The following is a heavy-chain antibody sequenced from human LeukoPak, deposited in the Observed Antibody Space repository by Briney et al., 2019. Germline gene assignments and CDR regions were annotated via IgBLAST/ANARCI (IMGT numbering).Heavy chain of an antibody. CDR3: ARDTESPPYYDFWSGYYD. Sequence: SVEVSCKASGGTFSSYAISWVRQAPGQGLEWMGGIIPIFGTANYAQKFQGRVTITADESTSTAYLELSSLRSEDTAVYYCARDTESPPYYDFWSGYYDWGQGTLVTVSS. CDR2: IIPIFGTA. V-gene: IGHV1-69*13. J-gene: IGHJ4*02. CDR1: GGTFSSYA. D-gene: IGHD3-3*01.